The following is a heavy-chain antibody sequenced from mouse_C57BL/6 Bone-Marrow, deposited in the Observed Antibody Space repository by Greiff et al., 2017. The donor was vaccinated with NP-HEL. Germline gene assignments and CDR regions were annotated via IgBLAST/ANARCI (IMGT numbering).Heavy chain of an antibody. V-gene: IGHV1-19*01. Sequence: DVKLQESGPVLVKPGASVKMSCKASGYTFTDYYMNWVKQSHGKSLEWIGVINPYNGGTSYNQKFKGKATLTVDKSSSTAYMELNSLTSEDSAVYYCGGNYYPSWFAYWGQGTLVTVSA. CDR3: GGNYYPSWFAY. J-gene: IGHJ3*01. CDR1: GYTFTDYY. CDR2: INPYNGGT. D-gene: IGHD2-1*01.